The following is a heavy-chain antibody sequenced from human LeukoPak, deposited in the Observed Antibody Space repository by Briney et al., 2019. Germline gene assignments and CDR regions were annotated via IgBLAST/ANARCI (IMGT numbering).Heavy chain of an antibody. V-gene: IGHV3-21*01. Sequence: GGSLRLSCAASGFTFSSYSMNWVRQAPGKGLEWVSSISSSSSYIYYADSVKGRFTISGDNAKNSLYLQMNSLRAEDTAVYYCARGEAMVRGVASFDIWGQGTMVTVSS. CDR1: GFTFSSYS. CDR3: ARGEAMVRGVASFDI. D-gene: IGHD3-10*01. CDR2: ISSSSSYI. J-gene: IGHJ3*02.